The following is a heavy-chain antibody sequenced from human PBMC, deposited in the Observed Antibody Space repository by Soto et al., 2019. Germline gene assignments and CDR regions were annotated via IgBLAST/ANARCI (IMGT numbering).Heavy chain of an antibody. Sequence: SETLSLTCSVSGYSVSSSDYYWAWIRQPPGKGLEWIGSMLYSGLTYYNPSLKSRVTLSVDTSKNQFSLKMTSVTAADTGLYYCAARPYYYYGLDVWGQGTTVTVSS. V-gene: IGHV4-39*07. CDR1: GYSVSSSDYY. D-gene: IGHD3-10*01. CDR3: AARPYYYYGLDV. J-gene: IGHJ6*02. CDR2: MLYSGLT.